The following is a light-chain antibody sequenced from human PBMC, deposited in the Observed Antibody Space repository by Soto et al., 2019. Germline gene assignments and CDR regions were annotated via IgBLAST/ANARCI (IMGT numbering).Light chain of an antibody. CDR2: DIF. CDR1: QSVGSD. V-gene: IGKV3-20*01. CDR3: QQYGSSPFT. Sequence: ERVMTQAPATLSVSPVERATLSCRASQSVGSDLAWYQQKPGQAPRLVIYDIFTRATGVPNRFSGSGSGTDFTLTISRLEPEDFAVYYCQQYGSSPFTFGGGTKVDIK. J-gene: IGKJ4*01.